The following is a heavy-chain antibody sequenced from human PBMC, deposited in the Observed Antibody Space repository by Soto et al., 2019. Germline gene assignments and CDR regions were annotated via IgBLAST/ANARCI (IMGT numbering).Heavy chain of an antibody. CDR3: ARDSPLLRLGELSLIDY. CDR1: GYTFTSYG. V-gene: IGHV1-18*01. J-gene: IGHJ4*02. CDR2: ISAYNGNT. Sequence: GASVKVSCKASGYTFTSYGISWVRQAPGQGLEWMGWISAYNGNTNYAQKLQGRVTMTTDTSTSTAYMELRSLRSDDTAVYYCARDSPLLRLGELSLIDYWGQGTLVTVSS. D-gene: IGHD3-16*02.